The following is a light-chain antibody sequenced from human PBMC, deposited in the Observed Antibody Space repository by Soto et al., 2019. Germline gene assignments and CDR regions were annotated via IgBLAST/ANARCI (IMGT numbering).Light chain of an antibody. Sequence: QSVLTQPPSVSGSPGQSVTTSCTGTSSDVGSYNRVSWYQQPPGTAPKLIIYEVSNRPSGVPDRFSGSKSANTASLTISGLQAEDEADYYCSSYTSSSTYVFGTGTKLTVL. CDR1: SSDVGSYNR. J-gene: IGLJ1*01. CDR2: EVS. V-gene: IGLV2-18*02. CDR3: SSYTSSSTYV.